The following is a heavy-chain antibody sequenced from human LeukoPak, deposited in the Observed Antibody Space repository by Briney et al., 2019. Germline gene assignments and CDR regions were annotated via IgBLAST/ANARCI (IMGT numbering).Heavy chain of an antibody. CDR3: ATSPGADYGGDHWFDP. J-gene: IGHJ5*02. V-gene: IGHV4-39*01. CDR2: ISYGGST. Sequence: PSETLSLTCTVSGGSITSNHYYWGWIRQPPGKGLEWIGSISYGGSTHYNPSLKSRVTMSVDTSKNQFSLKLRSVTATDTALYHCATSPGADYGGDHWFDPWGQGTLVTVSS. CDR1: GGSITSNHYY. D-gene: IGHD4-23*01.